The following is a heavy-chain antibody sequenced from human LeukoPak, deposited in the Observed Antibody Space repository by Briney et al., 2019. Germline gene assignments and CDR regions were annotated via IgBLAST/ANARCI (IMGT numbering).Heavy chain of an antibody. J-gene: IGHJ5*02. CDR3: AREGFGYCSSTSCLNWFDP. CDR2: IGSSSSYI. CDR1: GFTFSSYS. V-gene: IGHV3-21*01. Sequence: PGGSLRLSCAASGFTFSSYSMNWVRQAPGKGLEWVSYIGSSSSYIYYADSVKGRFTISRDNAENSLYLQMNSVRAEDTAVYYYAREGFGYCSSTSCLNWFDPWGQGTLVTVSS. D-gene: IGHD2-2*01.